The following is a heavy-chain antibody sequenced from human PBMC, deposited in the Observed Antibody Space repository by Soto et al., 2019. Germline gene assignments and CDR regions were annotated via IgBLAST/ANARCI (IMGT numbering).Heavy chain of an antibody. CDR3: ARRGVANSRDAFDI. D-gene: IGHD1-26*01. V-gene: IGHV1-69*01. Sequence: QVQLVQSGAEVKKPGTSVKVSCEDSGGTFSNYAITWVRQAPGQGPEWLGGAIPVYGSTNYAQKFQGRVTITAGESATTTFMELSSLRSDDTAVYYCARRGVANSRDAFDIWGQGTLVTVS. CDR1: GGTFSNYA. J-gene: IGHJ3*02. CDR2: AIPVYGST.